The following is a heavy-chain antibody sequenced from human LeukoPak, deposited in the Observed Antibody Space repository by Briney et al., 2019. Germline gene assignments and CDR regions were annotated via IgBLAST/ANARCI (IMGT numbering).Heavy chain of an antibody. Sequence: GGSLRLSCAASGFTFSNYWMSWVRQAPGKGLEWVANIKQDGSEKYYVDSVKGRFTISRDNAKNSLYLQMNSLRAEDTAVYYCASGSETDYYYYGMDVWGRGTTVSVSS. D-gene: IGHD1-14*01. V-gene: IGHV3-7*01. CDR1: GFTFSNYW. CDR2: IKQDGSEK. CDR3: ASGSETDYYYYGMDV. J-gene: IGHJ6*02.